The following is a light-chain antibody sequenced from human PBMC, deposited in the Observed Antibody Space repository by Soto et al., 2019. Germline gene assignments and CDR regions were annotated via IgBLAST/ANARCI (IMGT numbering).Light chain of an antibody. CDR2: GAS. V-gene: IGKV3-15*01. Sequence: EIVMTQSPATLSVSPGERATLSCRASQSVSSNLAWYQQKPGQAPRLLIYGASTRATGIPARFSGSGSGTEFTLTNRSPESEDFGVYYCQQYNNWPGTFGPGTKVDIK. J-gene: IGKJ3*01. CDR1: QSVSSN. CDR3: QQYNNWPGT.